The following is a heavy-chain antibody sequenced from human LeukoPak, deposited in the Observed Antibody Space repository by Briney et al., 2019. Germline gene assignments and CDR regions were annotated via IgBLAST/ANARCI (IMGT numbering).Heavy chain of an antibody. CDR3: ARSFLVVPVASHYNYGVDV. V-gene: IGHV1-3*01. CDR1: GYTFAKYA. Sequence: GASVKVSCKASGYTFAKYAIHWVRQAPGQRLEWMGWINAGNGNTRYSQKFQGGVTITRDTSASTAYMELSSLRSEDTAVYYCARSFLVVPVASHYNYGVDVWGQGTTVTVSS. J-gene: IGHJ6*02. CDR2: INAGNGNT. D-gene: IGHD2-2*01.